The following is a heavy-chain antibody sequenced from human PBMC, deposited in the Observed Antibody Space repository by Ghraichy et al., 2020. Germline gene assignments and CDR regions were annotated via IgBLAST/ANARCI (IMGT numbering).Heavy chain of an antibody. CDR1: GFTVSSNY. V-gene: IGHV3-53*01. D-gene: IGHD2-15*01. CDR3: ARASSLAATEYYYYGMDV. CDR2: IYSGGST. J-gene: IGHJ6*02. Sequence: GGSLRLSCAASGFTVSSNYMSWVRQAPGKGLEWVSVIYSGGSTYYADSVKGRFTISRDNSKNTLYLQMNSLRAEDTAVYYCARASSLAATEYYYYGMDVWGQGTTVTVSS.